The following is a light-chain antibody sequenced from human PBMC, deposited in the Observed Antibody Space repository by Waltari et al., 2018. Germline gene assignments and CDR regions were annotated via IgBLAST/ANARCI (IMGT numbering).Light chain of an antibody. CDR2: EGN. Sequence: QSALTQPASVSGSPGQSITISCTGTSSDVGSYNQVSWYQQHPGKAPKLIIYEGNKWPSGVSNRFAGSKSGNTASLTISGLQAEDEADYYGCSYAGSSTWVFGGGTKLTVL. CDR1: SSDVGSYNQ. J-gene: IGLJ3*02. V-gene: IGLV2-23*01. CDR3: CSYAGSSTWV.